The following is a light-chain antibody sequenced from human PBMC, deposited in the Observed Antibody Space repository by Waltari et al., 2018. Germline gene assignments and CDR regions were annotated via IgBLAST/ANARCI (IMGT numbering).Light chain of an antibody. CDR1: QGIRTE. CDR3: LQDYNYPLT. Sequence: AIQMTQSPSSLSAYVGDRVTITCRASQGIRTELGWSQQIPGTAPKLLIYASTLEFGVPSRFSGSGSGTDFSLTIDGLQPEDFATYYCLQDYNYPLTFGGGTKVEIK. CDR2: AS. V-gene: IGKV1-6*01. J-gene: IGKJ4*01.